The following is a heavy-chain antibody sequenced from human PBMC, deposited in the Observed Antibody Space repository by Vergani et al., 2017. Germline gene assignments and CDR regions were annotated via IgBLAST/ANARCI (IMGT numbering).Heavy chain of an antibody. CDR1: GFTFSSYE. D-gene: IGHD3-3*01. CDR3: ARXGYDFWSGYYSSYWYFDL. Sequence: EVQLVESGGGLVQPGGSLRLSCAASGFTFSSYEMNWVRQAPGKGLEWVSYISSSGSTIYYADSVKGRFTISRDTAKNSLYLQMNSLRAEDTAVYYCARXGYDFWSGYYSSYWYFDLWGRGTLVTVSS. V-gene: IGHV3-48*03. J-gene: IGHJ2*01. CDR2: ISSSGSTI.